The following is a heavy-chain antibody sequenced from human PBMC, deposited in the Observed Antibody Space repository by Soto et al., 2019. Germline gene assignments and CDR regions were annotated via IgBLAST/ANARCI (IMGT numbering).Heavy chain of an antibody. J-gene: IGHJ4*02. CDR3: ARFGLATFDC. CDR2: ISPSGSYM. CDR1: GFIFNTYS. Sequence: PGGSLRLSCAASGFIFNTYSMDWVRQAPGKGLEWVASISPSGSYMYYGDSLKGRFTVSRDNAKNSLYLQMDSLRADDTAIYYCARFGLATFDCWGQGTLVTVSS. V-gene: IGHV3-21*01. D-gene: IGHD3-3*01.